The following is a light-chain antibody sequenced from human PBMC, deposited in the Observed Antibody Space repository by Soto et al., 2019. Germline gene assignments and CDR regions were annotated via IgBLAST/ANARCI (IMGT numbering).Light chain of an antibody. Sequence: QSALTQPASVSESPGQSITISCTGTNSDVGSYNYVSWYQQHPGKAPKLMIFDVSNRPSGVSNRFSGSKSSNTASLTISGLQAEDEAHYYCSSYTRSSTVVFGGGTKVTVL. CDR3: SSYTRSSTVV. CDR2: DVS. CDR1: NSDVGSYNY. V-gene: IGLV2-14*01. J-gene: IGLJ3*02.